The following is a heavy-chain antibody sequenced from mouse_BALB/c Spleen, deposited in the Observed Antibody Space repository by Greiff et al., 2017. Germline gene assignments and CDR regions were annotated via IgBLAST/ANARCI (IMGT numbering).Heavy chain of an antibody. CDR1: GFSLTDYG. Sequence: VNVVESGPGLVAPSQSLSITCTVSGFSLTDYGVSWIRQPPGKGLEWLGVIWGGGSTYYNSALKSRLSISKDNSKSQVFLKMNSLQTDDTAMYYCAKHATVVARDRFAYWGQGTLVTVSA. V-gene: IGHV2-6-5*01. CDR2: IWGGGST. D-gene: IGHD1-1*01. CDR3: AKHATVVARDRFAY. J-gene: IGHJ3*01.